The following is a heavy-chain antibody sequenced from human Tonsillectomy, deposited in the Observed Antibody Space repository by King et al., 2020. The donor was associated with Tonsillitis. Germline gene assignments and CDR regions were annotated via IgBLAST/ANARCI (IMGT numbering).Heavy chain of an antibody. V-gene: IGHV3-66*01. J-gene: IGHJ5*02. CDR1: GFTVSSNY. CDR3: ARDRRGGYSYGHNWFDP. D-gene: IGHD5-18*01. Sequence: VQLVESGGGLVQPGGSLRLSCAASGFTVSSNYMSWVRQAPGKGLEWVSVIYSGGSTYYADSVKGRFTISRDNSKNTLYLQMNSLRAEDTAVYYCARDRRGGYSYGHNWFDPWGQGTLVTVSS. CDR2: IYSGGST.